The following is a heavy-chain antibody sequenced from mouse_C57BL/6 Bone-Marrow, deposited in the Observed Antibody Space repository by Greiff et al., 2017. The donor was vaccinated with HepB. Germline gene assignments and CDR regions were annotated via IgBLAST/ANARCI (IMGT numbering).Heavy chain of an antibody. CDR2: IYPGSGNT. Sequence: QVQLQQSGAELVRPGASVKLSCKASGYTFTDYYINWVKQRPGQGLEWIARIYPGSGNTYYNEKFKGKATLTAEKSSSTAYMQLSSLTSEDSAVYFCARWHYGSGYFDVWGTGTTVTVSS. J-gene: IGHJ1*03. D-gene: IGHD1-1*01. CDR1: GYTFTDYY. CDR3: ARWHYGSGYFDV. V-gene: IGHV1-76*01.